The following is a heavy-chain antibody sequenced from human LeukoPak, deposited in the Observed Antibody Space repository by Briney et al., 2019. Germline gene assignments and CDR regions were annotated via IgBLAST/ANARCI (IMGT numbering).Heavy chain of an antibody. CDR1: GFTVSSNH. D-gene: IGHD6-13*01. CDR2: IYSGGST. V-gene: IGHV3-53*01. Sequence: GGSLRLSCAASGFTVSSNHMSWVRQGPGKGLEWVSVIYSGGSTYYADSVKGRFTISRDNSKNALYLQMNSLRAEDTAVYYCASHTSSWYGFDYWGQGTLVTVSS. J-gene: IGHJ4*02. CDR3: ASHTSSWYGFDY.